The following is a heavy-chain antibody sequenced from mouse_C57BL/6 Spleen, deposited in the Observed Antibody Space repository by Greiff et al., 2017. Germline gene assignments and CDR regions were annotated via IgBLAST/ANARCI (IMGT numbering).Heavy chain of an antibody. D-gene: IGHD1-1*01. V-gene: IGHV1-69*01. CDR2: IDPSDSYT. CDR3: ARSGYGSRRYFDV. Sequence: VQLQQSGAELVMPGASVKLSCKASGYTFTSYWMHWVKQRPGQGLEWIGEIDPSDSYTNYNQKFKGKSTLTVDKSSSTAYMQLSSLTSEDSAVYYCARSGYGSRRYFDVWGTGTTVTVSS. CDR1: GYTFTSYW. J-gene: IGHJ1*03.